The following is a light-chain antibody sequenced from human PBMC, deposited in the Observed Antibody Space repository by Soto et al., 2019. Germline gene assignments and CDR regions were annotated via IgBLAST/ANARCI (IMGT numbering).Light chain of an antibody. Sequence: DIQMTQSPSTLSASVGDRVTITCRASQSISTWLAWYQQKPGKAPKLLIYKASSLERGVPSRFSGSGSGTESNTTVSRLNPDDFATYYCQQYNTYPLTFRGGTKVEIK. J-gene: IGKJ4*01. CDR2: KAS. CDR3: QQYNTYPLT. CDR1: QSISTW. V-gene: IGKV1-5*03.